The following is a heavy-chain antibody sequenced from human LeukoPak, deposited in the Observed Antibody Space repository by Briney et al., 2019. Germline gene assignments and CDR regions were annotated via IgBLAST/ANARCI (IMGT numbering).Heavy chain of an antibody. CDR3: AKDTGDGYNGGFDY. CDR2: IYSGGST. D-gene: IGHD5-24*01. V-gene: IGHV3-53*05. J-gene: IGHJ4*02. Sequence: GGSLRLSCAASGLTVSRNYMSWVRQAPGKGLESVSVIYSGGSTYYADSVRGRFTISRDNSKNTLYLQMNSLRAEDTAVYYCAKDTGDGYNGGFDYWGQGTLVTVSS. CDR1: GLTVSRNY.